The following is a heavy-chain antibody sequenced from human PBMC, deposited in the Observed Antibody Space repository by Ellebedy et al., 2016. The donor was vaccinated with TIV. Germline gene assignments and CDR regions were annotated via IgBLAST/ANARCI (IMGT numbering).Heavy chain of an antibody. J-gene: IGHJ4*02. Sequence: PGGSLRLSCAASEFTFTKAWMSWVRQAPGKGLEWLGHVKSKNDGGTTHYAAPVKGRFTISRDDSQNTLYLQMYGLKTEDTALYYCTTDMGVAAIPVFAYWGRGTLVTVSS. CDR3: TTDMGVAAIPVFAY. D-gene: IGHD2-21*02. V-gene: IGHV3-15*01. CDR2: VKSKNDGGTT. CDR1: EFTFTKAW.